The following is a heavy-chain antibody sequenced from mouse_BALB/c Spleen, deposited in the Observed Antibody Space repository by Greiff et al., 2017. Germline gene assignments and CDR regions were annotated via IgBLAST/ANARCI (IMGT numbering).Heavy chain of an antibody. CDR1: GYTFTSYW. V-gene: IGHV1-69*02. Sequence: QVQLKQSGAELVKPGASVKLSCKASGYTFTSYWMHWVKQRPGQGLEWIGEIDPSDSYTNYNQKFKGKATLTVDKSSSTAYMQLSSLTSEDSAVYYCAREMGGYWGQGTTLTVSS. D-gene: IGHD2-3*01. J-gene: IGHJ2*01. CDR3: AREMGGY. CDR2: IDPSDSYT.